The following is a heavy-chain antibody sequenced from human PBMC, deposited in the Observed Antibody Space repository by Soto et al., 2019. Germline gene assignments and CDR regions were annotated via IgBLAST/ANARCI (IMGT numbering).Heavy chain of an antibody. CDR2: ITSSSRSI. CDR3: ERSPVPAAVTWYFDY. D-gene: IGHD2-2*01. Sequence: EVQLVESGGGLVKPGGSLRLSCAASEFTFSSYLMNWVRQAPGKGLEWVSSITSSSRSIYYADSVKGRFTISRDNAKNSVYLQRNSLRAADTAVYYCERSPVPAAVTWYFDYWGQGTLVTVSS. CDR1: EFTFSSYL. J-gene: IGHJ4*02. V-gene: IGHV3-21*06.